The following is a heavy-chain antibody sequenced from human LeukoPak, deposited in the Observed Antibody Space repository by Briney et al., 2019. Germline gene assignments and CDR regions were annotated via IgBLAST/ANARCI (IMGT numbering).Heavy chain of an antibody. CDR2: ISGSGGST. J-gene: IGHJ4*02. Sequence: GGSLRLSCAASGFTFSSYAMSWVRQAPGKGLEWVSAISGSGGSTYYADSVKGRFTISRDNSKNTLYPQMNSLRAEDTAVYYCAKDRLETVVTHDDYWGQGTLVTVSS. D-gene: IGHD4-23*01. CDR1: GFTFSSYA. CDR3: AKDRLETVVTHDDY. V-gene: IGHV3-23*01.